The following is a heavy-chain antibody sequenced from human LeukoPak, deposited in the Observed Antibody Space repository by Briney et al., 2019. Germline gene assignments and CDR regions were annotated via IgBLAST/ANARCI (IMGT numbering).Heavy chain of an antibody. D-gene: IGHD3-3*01. Sequence: GASVKVSCKASGYTFTSYGISWVRQAPGQGLEWMGWISAYNGNTNYAQKLQGRVTMTTDTSTSTAYMELRSLRSDDTAVYYCARDTMTHARYYYYYYMDVWGKGTTVTVSS. J-gene: IGHJ6*03. V-gene: IGHV1-18*01. CDR2: ISAYNGNT. CDR3: ARDTMTHARYYYYYYMDV. CDR1: GYTFTSYG.